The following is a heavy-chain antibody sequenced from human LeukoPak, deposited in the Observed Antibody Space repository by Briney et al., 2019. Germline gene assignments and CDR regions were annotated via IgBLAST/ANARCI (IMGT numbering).Heavy chain of an antibody. CDR3: AAEVLFAAAGFFDY. Sequence: ASVKVSCKASGGTFSSYAISWVRQAPGKGLEWMGGFDPEDGETIYAQKFQGRVTMTEDTSTDTAYMELSSLRSEDTAVYYCAAEVLFAAAGFFDYWGQGTLVTVSS. CDR2: FDPEDGET. CDR1: GGTFSSYA. J-gene: IGHJ4*02. V-gene: IGHV1-24*01. D-gene: IGHD6-13*01.